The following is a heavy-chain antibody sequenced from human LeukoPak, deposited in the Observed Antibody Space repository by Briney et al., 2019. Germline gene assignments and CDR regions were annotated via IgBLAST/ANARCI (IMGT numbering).Heavy chain of an antibody. Sequence: GGSLRLSCAASGFTFSSYAMSWVRQAPGKGLEWVSAISGSGGSTYYADSVKGRFTISRDNSKNTLYLQMNSLRAEDTAVYYCAKDQGVVPAARTRCFDLWGRGTLVTVSS. CDR3: AKDQGVVPAARTRCFDL. V-gene: IGHV3-23*01. CDR2: ISGSGGST. D-gene: IGHD2-2*01. J-gene: IGHJ2*01. CDR1: GFTFSSYA.